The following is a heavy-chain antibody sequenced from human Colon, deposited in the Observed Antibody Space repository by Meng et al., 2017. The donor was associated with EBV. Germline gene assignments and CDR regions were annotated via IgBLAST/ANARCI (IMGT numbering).Heavy chain of an antibody. D-gene: IGHD5-12*01. CDR3: ARDRGGLGAFDY. J-gene: IGHJ4*02. CDR1: GGSISSGDYY. V-gene: IGHV4-30-4*01. Sequence: VQLQESGPGLVNPPHTLSLTCTVSGGSISSGDYYWSWIRQPPGKGLEWIGYIYYSGSTYYNPSLKSRVTISVDTSKNQFSLKLSSVTAADTVVYYCARDRGGLGAFDYWGQGTLVTVSS. CDR2: IYYSGST.